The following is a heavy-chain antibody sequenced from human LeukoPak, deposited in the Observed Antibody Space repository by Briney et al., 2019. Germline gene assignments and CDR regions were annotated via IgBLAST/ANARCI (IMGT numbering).Heavy chain of an antibody. Sequence: PGGSLRLSCAASGFTVSSNYMSWVRQAPGKGLEWVSVIYGGGSTYYADSVKGRFTISRDNSKNTLYLQMNSLRAEDTAVYYCARDHANYYDSSGYSWGQGTLVTVSS. J-gene: IGHJ5*02. CDR2: IYGGGST. D-gene: IGHD3-22*01. V-gene: IGHV3-66*01. CDR1: GFTVSSNY. CDR3: ARDHANYYDSSGYS.